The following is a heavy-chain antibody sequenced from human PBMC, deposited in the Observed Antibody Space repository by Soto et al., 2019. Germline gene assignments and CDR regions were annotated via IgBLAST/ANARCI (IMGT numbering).Heavy chain of an antibody. Sequence: EVQLLESGGGLVQPGGSLRLSCAASGFTFSSYAMRWVRQAPVKGLEWVSAISGSGGRTYYADNGKGRFTISRDNSKNTLYLQMNSLRAEDTAVYYCARRGSGSYYAYWGQGTRVTVSS. CDR1: GFTFSSYA. J-gene: IGHJ4*02. CDR3: ARRGSGSYYAY. D-gene: IGHD1-26*01. V-gene: IGHV3-23*01. CDR2: ISGSGGRT.